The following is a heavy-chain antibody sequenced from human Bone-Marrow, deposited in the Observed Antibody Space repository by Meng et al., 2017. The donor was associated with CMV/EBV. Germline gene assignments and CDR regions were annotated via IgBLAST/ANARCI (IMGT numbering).Heavy chain of an antibody. D-gene: IGHD6-6*01. V-gene: IGHV2-5*02. Sequence: HITLKGFGPALVQPTPPLTLTCTFSGFSFSTSGVGVGWIRQPPGKALEWLALIYWDDYKRYSPSLKSRLTITKDTSKNQVVLTMTNMDPVDTATYYCAHITPRPGWIAYWGQGTLVTVSS. CDR3: AHITPRPGWIAY. CDR2: IYWDDYK. CDR1: GFSFSTSGVG. J-gene: IGHJ4*02.